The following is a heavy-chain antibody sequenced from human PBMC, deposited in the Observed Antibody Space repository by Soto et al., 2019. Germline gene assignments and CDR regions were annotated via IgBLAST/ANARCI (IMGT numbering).Heavy chain of an antibody. J-gene: IGHJ4*02. Sequence: PGGSLRLSCTASGFTFANYAMHWVRQAPGKGLEWVSRVSAGGDNTDYADAVKGRFTISRDNSKNTLFLQMTSLRAEDTALYYCAKDRVYYFDYWGQGTLVTVSS. V-gene: IGHV3-23*01. CDR3: AKDRVYYFDY. CDR2: VSAGGDNT. D-gene: IGHD3-10*01. CDR1: GFTFANYA.